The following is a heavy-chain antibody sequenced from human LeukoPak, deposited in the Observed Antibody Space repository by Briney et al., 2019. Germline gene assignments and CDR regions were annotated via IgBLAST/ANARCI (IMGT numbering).Heavy chain of an antibody. Sequence: SETLSLTCTVSGGSISSSSYYWGWIRQPPVKGLEWIGSIYYSGSTYYNPSLKSRVTISVDTSKNQFSLKLSSVTAADTAVYYCARSMIVVFSPDYWGQGTLVTVSS. CDR3: ARSMIVVFSPDY. CDR1: GGSISSSSYY. D-gene: IGHD3-22*01. CDR2: IYYSGST. V-gene: IGHV4-39*07. J-gene: IGHJ4*02.